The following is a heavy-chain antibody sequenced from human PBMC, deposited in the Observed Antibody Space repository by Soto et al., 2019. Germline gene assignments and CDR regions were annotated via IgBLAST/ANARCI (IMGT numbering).Heavy chain of an antibody. CDR3: AGMARFGERSLYYGMDV. CDR1: GGSISSGGYY. CDR2: IYYSGST. V-gene: IGHV4-31*03. Sequence: QVQLQESGPGLVKPSQTLSLTCTVSGGSISSGGYYWSWIRQHPGKGLEWIGYIYYSGSTYYNPSLKSRVTISVDTSKNQFYLKLSCVTAADTAVYYCAGMARFGERSLYYGMDVWGQGTTVTVSS. D-gene: IGHD3-10*01. J-gene: IGHJ6*02.